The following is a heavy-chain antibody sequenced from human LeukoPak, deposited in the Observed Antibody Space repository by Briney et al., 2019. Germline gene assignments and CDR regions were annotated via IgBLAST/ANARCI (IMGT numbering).Heavy chain of an antibody. J-gene: IGHJ4*02. CDR2: IYYSGST. V-gene: IGHV4-59*01. CDR1: GGSISSYY. CDR3: AGGGWEWGLLRPLDY. Sequence: PSETLSLTCTVSGGSISSYYWSWIRQPPGKGLEWIGYIYYSGSTNYNPSLKSRVTISVDTSKNQFSLKLSSVTAADTAVYYCAGGGWEWGLLRPLDYWGQGTLVTVSS. D-gene: IGHD1-26*01.